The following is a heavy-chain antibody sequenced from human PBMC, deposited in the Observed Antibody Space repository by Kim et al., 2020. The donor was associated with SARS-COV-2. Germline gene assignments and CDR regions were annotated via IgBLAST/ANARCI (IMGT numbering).Heavy chain of an antibody. CDR2: IYRGGGT. V-gene: IGHV3-53*01. CDR1: GFSVSNSY. J-gene: IGHJ4*01. CDR3: ARRSATNWSHDY. D-gene: IGHD1-1*01. Sequence: GGSLRLSCAASGFSVSNSYMSWVRQAPGKGLEWVSIIYRGGGTYYADSVKGRFTISRDSSKNTLFLQMNSLRAEDTAVYYCARRSATNWSHDYWGHGTLV.